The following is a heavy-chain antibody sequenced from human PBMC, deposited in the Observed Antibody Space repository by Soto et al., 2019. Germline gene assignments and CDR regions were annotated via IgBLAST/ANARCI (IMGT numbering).Heavy chain of an antibody. D-gene: IGHD3-10*01. CDR3: ARAVAPYFGTWFDP. CDR1: GGSITSGNSYS. CDR2: ISHTGST. J-gene: IGHJ5*02. V-gene: IGHV4-30-2*01. Sequence: SLTCAVSGGSITSGNSYSWSWIRQPPGKGLEWIGSISHTGSTSYNPSLKSRLTMSVDKSKNQFSLRLSSVTAADMAVYYCARAVAPYFGTWFDPWGQGILVTVSS.